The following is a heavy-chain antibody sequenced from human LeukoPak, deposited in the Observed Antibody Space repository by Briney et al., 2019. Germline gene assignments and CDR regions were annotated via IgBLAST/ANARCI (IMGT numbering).Heavy chain of an antibody. CDR1: GFTFSSYS. D-gene: IGHD6-6*01. CDR3: ARDEKYSSSWDYYYYYMDV. V-gene: IGHV3-21*01. Sequence: PGGSLRLSCAASGFTFSSYSMNWVRQAPGKGLEWVSSISSSSSYIYYADSVKGRFTISRDNAKNSLYLQMNSLRAEDTAVYYCARDEKYSSSWDYYYYYMDVWGKGTTVTVSS. J-gene: IGHJ6*03. CDR2: ISSSSSYI.